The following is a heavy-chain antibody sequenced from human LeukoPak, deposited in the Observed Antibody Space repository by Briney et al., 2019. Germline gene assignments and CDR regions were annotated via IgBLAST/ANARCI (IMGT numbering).Heavy chain of an antibody. J-gene: IGHJ4*02. D-gene: IGHD6-13*01. CDR2: INSEGSST. CDR3: VKDLSTSWYYFDY. CDR1: GFTFSTYW. V-gene: IGHV3-74*01. Sequence: GGSLRLSCAASGFTFSTYWTHWVRQAPGKGRVWVSRINSEGSSTSYADSVEGRFTISRDNAKNTLYLQMNSLRAEDTAVYYCVKDLSTSWYYFDYWGQGTLVTVPS.